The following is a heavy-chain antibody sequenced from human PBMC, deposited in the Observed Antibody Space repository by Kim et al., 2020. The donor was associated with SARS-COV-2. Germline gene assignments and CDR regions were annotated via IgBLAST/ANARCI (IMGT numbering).Heavy chain of an antibody. CDR1: GFTFSSYG. CDR3: ASLPFNYYGSGSYQDYYYYYMDV. V-gene: IGHV3-33*01. J-gene: IGHJ6*03. CDR2: IWYDGSNK. D-gene: IGHD3-10*01. Sequence: GGSLRLSCAASGFTFSSYGMHWVRQAPGKGLEWVAVIWYDGSNKYYADSVKGRFTISRDNSKNTLYLQMNSLRAEDTAVYYCASLPFNYYGSGSYQDYYYYYMDVWGKGTTVTVSS.